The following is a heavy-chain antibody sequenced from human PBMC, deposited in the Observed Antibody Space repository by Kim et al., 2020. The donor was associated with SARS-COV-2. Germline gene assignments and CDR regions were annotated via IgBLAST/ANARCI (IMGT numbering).Heavy chain of an antibody. CDR1: GGSFSGYY. Sequence: SETLSLTCAVYGGSFSGYYWSWIRQPPGKGLEWIGEINHSGSTNYNPSLKSRVTISVDTSKNQFSLKLSSVTAADTAVYYCARGWSGRGWFDPWGQGTLVTVSS. CDR3: ARGWSGRGWFDP. J-gene: IGHJ5*02. V-gene: IGHV4-34*01. CDR2: INHSGST. D-gene: IGHD3-3*01.